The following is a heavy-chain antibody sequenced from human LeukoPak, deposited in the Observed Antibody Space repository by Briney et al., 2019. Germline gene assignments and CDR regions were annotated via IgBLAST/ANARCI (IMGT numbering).Heavy chain of an antibody. Sequence: PSETLSLTCAVSGGSISSSNWWSWVRQPPGKGLEWIGEIYHSGSTNYNPSLKSRVTISVDKSKNQFSLKLSSVTAADTAVYYCARDGGPIAAAPFDYWGQGTLVTVSS. CDR2: IYHSGST. D-gene: IGHD6-13*01. V-gene: IGHV4-4*02. CDR1: GGSISSSNW. J-gene: IGHJ4*02. CDR3: ARDGGPIAAAPFDY.